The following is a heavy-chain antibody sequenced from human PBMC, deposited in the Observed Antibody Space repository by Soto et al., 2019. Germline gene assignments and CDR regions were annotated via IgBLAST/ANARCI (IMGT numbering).Heavy chain of an antibody. J-gene: IGHJ4*02. CDR2: ISGSGGST. CDR1: GFTFSSYA. D-gene: IGHD3-22*01. Sequence: LRLSCAASGFTFSSYAMSWVRQAPGKGLEWVSAISGSGGSTYYADSVKGRFTISRDNSKNTLYLQMNSLRAEDTAVYYCAKVIDSSGYPRAPYWGQGTLVTVSS. V-gene: IGHV3-23*01. CDR3: AKVIDSSGYPRAPY.